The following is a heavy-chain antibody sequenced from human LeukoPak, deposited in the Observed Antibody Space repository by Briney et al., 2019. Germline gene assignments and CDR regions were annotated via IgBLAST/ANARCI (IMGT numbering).Heavy chain of an antibody. V-gene: IGHV3-74*01. CDR3: LSRYGAY. CDR1: GFTFSDNW. J-gene: IGHJ4*02. D-gene: IGHD5/OR15-5a*01. CDR2: ISSDGSTT. Sequence: GGSLRLSCAAPGFTFSDNWMHWVRQAPGKGLVWVSRISSDGSTTTYADSVKGRFTISRDNAKNTLYLQMNSLRAEDTAVYYCLSRYGAYWGQGTLVTVSS.